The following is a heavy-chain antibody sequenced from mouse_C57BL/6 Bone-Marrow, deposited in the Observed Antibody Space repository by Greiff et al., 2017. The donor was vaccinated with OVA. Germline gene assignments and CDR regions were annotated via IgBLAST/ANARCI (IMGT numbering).Heavy chain of an antibody. CDR1: GYTFTDYY. D-gene: IGHD1-1*01. Sequence: EVQLQQSGPELVKPGASVKISCKASGYTFTDYYMNWVKQSHGKSLEWIGDINPNNGGTSYNQKFKGKATLTVDKSSSTAYMELRSLTSEDSAVYYGARRGAYYYGSSRYFDVWGTGTTVTVSS. CDR3: ARRGAYYYGSSRYFDV. V-gene: IGHV1-26*01. J-gene: IGHJ1*03. CDR2: INPNNGGT.